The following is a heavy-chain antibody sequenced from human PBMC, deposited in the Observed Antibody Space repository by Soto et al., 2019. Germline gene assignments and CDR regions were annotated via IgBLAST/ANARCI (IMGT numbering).Heavy chain of an antibody. CDR2: ISAYNGNT. Sequence: VNRYWKSAGDSKSVDAGGWVRQAPGQGLEWMGWISAYNGNTNYAQKLQGRVTMTTDTSTSTAYMELRSLRSDDTAVYYCARDRVPWFDPWGQGTLVTVSS. J-gene: IGHJ5*02. CDR3: ARDRVPWFDP. V-gene: IGHV1-18*01. CDR1: GDSKSVDA. D-gene: IGHD3-10*01.